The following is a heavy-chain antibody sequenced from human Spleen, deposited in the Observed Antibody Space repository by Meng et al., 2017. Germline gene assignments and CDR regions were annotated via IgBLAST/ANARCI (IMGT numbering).Heavy chain of an antibody. CDR2: IIAISGIP. CDR3: ARVRDPDSYADGTYCFDS. V-gene: IGHV1-69*01. Sequence: KTTDDTSVSVSFSCLRQTPGQGLAWLGRIIAISGIPNDARKVQGSVTITADEYMSTAYMELRRLIFEGTAMYYCARVRDPDSYADGTYCFDSWGQGTLVTVSS. J-gene: IGHJ4*02. D-gene: IGHD4-17*01. CDR1: DDTSVSVS.